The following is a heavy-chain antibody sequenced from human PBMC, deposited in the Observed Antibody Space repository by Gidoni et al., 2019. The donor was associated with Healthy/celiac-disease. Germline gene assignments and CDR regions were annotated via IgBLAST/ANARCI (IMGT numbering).Heavy chain of an antibody. CDR2: ISGSGGST. D-gene: IGHD3-9*01. J-gene: IGHJ4*02. CDR3: AKASRGRYYDILTGYPKKHYFDY. V-gene: IGHV3-23*01. Sequence: EVQLLESGGGLVQPGGSLRLSCEASGFTFSSYAMSWVRQAPGKGLEWVSAISGSGGSTYYADSVKGRFTISRDNSKNTLYLQMNSLRAEDTAVYYCAKASRGRYYDILTGYPKKHYFDYWGQGTLVTVSS. CDR1: GFTFSSYA.